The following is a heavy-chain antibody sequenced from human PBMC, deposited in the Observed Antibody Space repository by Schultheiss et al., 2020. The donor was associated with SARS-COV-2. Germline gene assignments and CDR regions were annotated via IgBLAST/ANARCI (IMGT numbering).Heavy chain of an antibody. CDR3: ASPRYCSGGSCYPHDAFDI. V-gene: IGHV1-46*01. CDR2: INPSGGST. J-gene: IGHJ3*02. Sequence: ASVKVSCKASGYTFTSYYMHWVRQAPGQGLEWMGIINPSGGSTSYAQKFQGRVTMTRDTSTSTVYMELSSLRSEDTAVYYCASPRYCSGGSCYPHDAFDIWGQGTMVTVSS. D-gene: IGHD2-15*01. CDR1: GYTFTSYY.